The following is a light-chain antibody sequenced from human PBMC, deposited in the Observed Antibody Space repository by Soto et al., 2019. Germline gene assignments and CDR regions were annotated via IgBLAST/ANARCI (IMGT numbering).Light chain of an antibody. J-gene: IGKJ1*01. CDR1: QSISSW. CDR2: DAS. V-gene: IGKV1-5*01. Sequence: DIQMTQSPSTLSASVGYRVTITCRASQSISSWLAWYQQKPGKAPKLLIYDASSLESGVPSRFSGSGSGTEFTLTISSLQPDDFETYYCQQYNSDSGTFGQGTKVDIK. CDR3: QQYNSDSGT.